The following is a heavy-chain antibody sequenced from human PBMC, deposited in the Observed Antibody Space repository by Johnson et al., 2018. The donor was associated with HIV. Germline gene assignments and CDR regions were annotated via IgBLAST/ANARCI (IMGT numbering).Heavy chain of an antibody. D-gene: IGHD6-19*01. Sequence: VESGGGVVQPGRSLSLSCAASGFSFDDYAMHWVRQAPGMGLECVSGLSWNRGSIGYAYSVKGRFTLSRDNAKNSLYLQMNSLRAEDTALYYCAKDGTPQWLGGGSAFDIWGQGTMVTVSS. CDR1: GFSFDDYA. J-gene: IGHJ3*02. V-gene: IGHV3-9*01. CDR3: AKDGTPQWLGGGSAFDI. CDR2: LSWNRGSI.